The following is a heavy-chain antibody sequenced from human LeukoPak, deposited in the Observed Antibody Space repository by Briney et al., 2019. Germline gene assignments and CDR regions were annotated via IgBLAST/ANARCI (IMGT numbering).Heavy chain of an antibody. CDR2: IYYSGST. CDR3: ARDITGLKRYWYFDL. D-gene: IGHD1-20*01. J-gene: IGHJ2*01. V-gene: IGHV4-59*12. CDR1: GGSISSYY. Sequence: PSETLSLTCTVSGGSISSYYWSWIRQPPGKGLEWIGYIYYSGSTNYNPSLKSRVTMSVDTSKNQFSLKLSSVTAADTAVYYCARDITGLKRYWYFDLWGRGTLVTVSS.